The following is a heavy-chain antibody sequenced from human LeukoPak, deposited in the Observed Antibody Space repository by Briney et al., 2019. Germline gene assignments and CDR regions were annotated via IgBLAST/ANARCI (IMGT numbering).Heavy chain of an antibody. D-gene: IGHD5-12*01. CDR2: ISGSGSTT. Sequence: GGSLRLSCAASGFTFSSYAMSWVRQAPGKGLEWVSSISGSGSTTYYADSVKGRFTISRDNSKNTLYLQMNSLRAEDTAVYYCAKGVTHPWNYFDYWGQGTLVTVSS. J-gene: IGHJ4*02. CDR3: AKGVTHPWNYFDY. V-gene: IGHV3-23*01. CDR1: GFTFSSYA.